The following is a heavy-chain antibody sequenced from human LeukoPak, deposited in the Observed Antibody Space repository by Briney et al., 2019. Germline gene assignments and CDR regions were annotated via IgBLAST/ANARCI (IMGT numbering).Heavy chain of an antibody. J-gene: IGHJ3*02. V-gene: IGHV3-30*02. CDR1: GFTFSSYG. CDR3: AKDRALDSSGYNAFDI. Sequence: GGSLRLSCAASGFTFSSYGMHWVRQAPGKGLEWVAVIWYGGSNKYYADSVKGRFTISIDNSKNTLYLQMNSLRAEDTAVYYCAKDRALDSSGYNAFDIWGQGTMVTVSS. CDR2: IWYGGSNK. D-gene: IGHD3-22*01.